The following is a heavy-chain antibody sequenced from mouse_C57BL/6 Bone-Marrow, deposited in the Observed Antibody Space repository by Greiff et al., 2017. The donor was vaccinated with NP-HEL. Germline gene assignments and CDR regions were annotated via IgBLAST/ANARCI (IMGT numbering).Heavy chain of an antibody. CDR2: IWTGGGT. Sequence: VQGVESGPGLVAPSQSLSITCTVSGFSLTSYAISWVRQPPGKGLEWLGVIWTGGGTNYNSALKSRLSISKDNSKSQVFLKMNSLQTDDTARYYCAGSDGYYPYAMDYWGQGTSVTVSS. CDR1: GFSLTSYA. CDR3: AGSDGYYPYAMDY. V-gene: IGHV2-9-1*01. D-gene: IGHD2-3*01. J-gene: IGHJ4*01.